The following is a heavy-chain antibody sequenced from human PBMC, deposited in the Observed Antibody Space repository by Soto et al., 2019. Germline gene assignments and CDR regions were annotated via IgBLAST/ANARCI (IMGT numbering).Heavy chain of an antibody. D-gene: IGHD3-16*01. CDR3: AKVVGDLGSDAFDI. CDR2: ISYDGSNK. V-gene: IGHV3-30*18. J-gene: IGHJ3*02. Sequence: QVQLVESGGGMVQPGRSLRLSCAASGFTFSSYGMHWVRQAPGKGLEWVAVISYDGSNKYYADSVKGRFTISRDNSKNTLYLQMNSLSAEDTAVYYCAKVVGDLGSDAFDIWGQGTMVTVSS. CDR1: GFTFSSYG.